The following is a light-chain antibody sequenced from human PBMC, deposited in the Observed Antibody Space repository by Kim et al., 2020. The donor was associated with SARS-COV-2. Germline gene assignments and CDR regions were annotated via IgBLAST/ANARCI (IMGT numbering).Light chain of an antibody. J-gene: IGKJ5*01. CDR2: DAS. CDR1: QSFSRF. CDR3: QQRSNWPT. Sequence: SLSPGEMPTLSCSAHQSFSRFLACYQQKPCQAPRLLIYDASNRATGIPARFSGSGSETDFTLTISSLEPEDFAVYYCQQRSNWPTFGQGTRLEIK. V-gene: IGKV3-11*01.